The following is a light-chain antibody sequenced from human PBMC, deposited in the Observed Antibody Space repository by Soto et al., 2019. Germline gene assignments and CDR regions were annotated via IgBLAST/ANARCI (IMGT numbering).Light chain of an antibody. Sequence: IGMKQSPATLSVSPGERATLSCRAGQTIYSNVAWYQQRPGQAPRLLIYRASTRATGVPARFSGSGSGTDFTLTISRLEPEDFAVYYCQHYDRSRTFGQGTKVDVK. J-gene: IGKJ1*01. V-gene: IGKV3-15*01. CDR1: QTIYSN. CDR2: RAS. CDR3: QHYDRSRT.